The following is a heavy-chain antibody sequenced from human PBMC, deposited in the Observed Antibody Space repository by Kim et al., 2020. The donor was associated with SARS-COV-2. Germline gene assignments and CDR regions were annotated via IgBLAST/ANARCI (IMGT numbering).Heavy chain of an antibody. Sequence: GGSLRLSCAASGFTFSSYAMHWVRQAPGKGLEWVAVISYDGSNKYYADSVKGRFTISRDNSKNTLYLQMNSLRAEDTAVYYCARDGLDGYLAFDIWGQGTMVTVSS. CDR1: GFTFSSYA. D-gene: IGHD5-18*01. J-gene: IGHJ3*02. V-gene: IGHV3-30*04. CDR3: ARDGLDGYLAFDI. CDR2: ISYDGSNK.